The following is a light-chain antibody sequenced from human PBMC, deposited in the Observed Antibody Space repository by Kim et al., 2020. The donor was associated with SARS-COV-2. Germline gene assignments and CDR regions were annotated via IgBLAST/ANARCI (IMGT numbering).Light chain of an antibody. Sequence: EIVLTQSPGTLSLSPGERATLSCRASQSVSSSYLSWYQQKPGQAPRLLIYGASSRSTGIPDRFSGSGSGTDFTLTISRLEPEDFAVYYCQQYGSSRWTFCYCTKLDIK. CDR3: QQYGSSRWT. CDR2: GAS. CDR1: QSVSSSY. V-gene: IGKV3-20*01. J-gene: IGKJ1*01.